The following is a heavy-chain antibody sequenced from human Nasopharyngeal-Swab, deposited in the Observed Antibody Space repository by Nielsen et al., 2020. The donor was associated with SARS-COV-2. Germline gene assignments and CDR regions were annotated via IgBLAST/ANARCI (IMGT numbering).Heavy chain of an antibody. D-gene: IGHD1-26*01. CDR3: ARNADSGSYYD. J-gene: IGHJ4*02. CDR1: GYSFRSYG. V-gene: IGHV1-18*01. Sequence: ASVKVSCKASGYSFRSYGINWVRQAPGQGLEWMGGISVYNADTNYAQKLQGRVSMTTDTSTSTAYMQLTSLRSDDTAVYYCARNADSGSYYDWGQGTLVTVSS. CDR2: ISVYNADT.